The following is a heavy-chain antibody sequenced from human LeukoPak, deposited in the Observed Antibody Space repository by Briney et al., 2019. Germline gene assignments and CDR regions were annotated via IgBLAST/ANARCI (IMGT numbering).Heavy chain of an antibody. CDR2: IYDYGNT. D-gene: IGHD6-13*01. CDR3: ARHGSSYSFDS. V-gene: IGHV4-59*08. Sequence: SETLSLTCTVSSGSISTYYWSWIRQPPGKGLEWIGYIYDYGNTIINPSLKSRVTISKDTSKNQFSVRLSSVTAADTAVYYCARHGSSYSFDSWGQGTLVTVSS. CDR1: SGSISTYY. J-gene: IGHJ4*02.